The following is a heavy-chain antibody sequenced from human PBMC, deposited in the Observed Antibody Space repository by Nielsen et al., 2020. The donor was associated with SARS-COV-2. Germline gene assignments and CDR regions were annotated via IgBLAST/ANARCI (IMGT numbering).Heavy chain of an antibody. D-gene: IGHD2-2*01. CDR3: AKELSTSYCSDATCLNSFDP. CDR2: IRQDGSEN. V-gene: IGHV3-7*04. Sequence: GGSLRLSCAASAFTFSTYWMHWVRQAPGKGLEWVANIRQDGSENYYVDSLKGRISISRDNAKNSMYLQMNSLRDEDTAVYYCAKELSTSYCSDATCLNSFDPWGQGTLVTVSS. CDR1: AFTFSTYW. J-gene: IGHJ5*02.